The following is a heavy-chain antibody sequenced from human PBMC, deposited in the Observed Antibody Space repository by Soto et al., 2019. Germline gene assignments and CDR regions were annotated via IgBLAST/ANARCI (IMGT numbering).Heavy chain of an antibody. J-gene: IGHJ4*02. Sequence: KSSETLSLTCDVYGGSFSDYIWTWIRQTPGKGLQWIGEINHSGSTNYNPSLKSRVTISVDTSKNQFSLKLTSVTAADTAVYYCARDKITGLFDYWGQGTLVPVAS. CDR1: GGSFSDYI. D-gene: IGHD2-8*02. V-gene: IGHV4-34*01. CDR3: ARDKITGLFDY. CDR2: INHSGST.